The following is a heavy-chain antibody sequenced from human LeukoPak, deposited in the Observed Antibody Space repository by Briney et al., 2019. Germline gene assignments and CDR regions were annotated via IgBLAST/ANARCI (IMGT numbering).Heavy chain of an antibody. Sequence: ASVKVSCKASGYTFTSYAIHWVRQASGQRLEWMGWINAGNGNTRYSQKFQGRVSTTRDTSASTAYMELSSLRSEDTAVYYCARVGPTTYDYWGQGTLVTVSS. V-gene: IGHV1-3*01. CDR1: GYTFTSYA. CDR2: INAGNGNT. CDR3: ARVGPTTYDY. D-gene: IGHD1-26*01. J-gene: IGHJ4*02.